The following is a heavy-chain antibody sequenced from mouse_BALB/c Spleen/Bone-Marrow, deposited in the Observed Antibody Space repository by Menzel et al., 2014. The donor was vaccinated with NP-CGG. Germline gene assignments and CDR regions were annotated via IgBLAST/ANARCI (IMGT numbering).Heavy chain of an antibody. CDR2: IRTYSGNT. J-gene: IGHJ3*01. D-gene: IGHD2-1*01. CDR1: GYTFTDYA. CDR3: ASPIYYGNYEGFAY. Sequence: VKVVESGPELVRPGVSVKSSCKGSGYTFTDYAMHWVKQRHAKRLEWIGVIRTYSGNTNYNQKFKGKATMTVDKSSSTAYMELARLTSEDSAIYYCASPIYYGNYEGFAYWGQGTLVTVSA. V-gene: IGHV1-67*01.